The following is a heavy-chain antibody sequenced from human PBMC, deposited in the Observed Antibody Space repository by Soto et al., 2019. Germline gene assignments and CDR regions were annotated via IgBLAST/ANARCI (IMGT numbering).Heavy chain of an antibody. V-gene: IGHV1-3*01. D-gene: IGHD5-12*01. CDR1: GYTFTSYA. CDR3: ARELVDIMATPDC. CDR2: FNAGNGNT. Sequence: ASVEVSCKASGYTFTSYAIHWVRQGPRQRLEWMGWFNAGNGNTKYSQKFQGRVTITRDTSASTAYMELSSLRFEDMAVYYCARELVDIMATPDCWGQATPVT. J-gene: IGHJ4*02.